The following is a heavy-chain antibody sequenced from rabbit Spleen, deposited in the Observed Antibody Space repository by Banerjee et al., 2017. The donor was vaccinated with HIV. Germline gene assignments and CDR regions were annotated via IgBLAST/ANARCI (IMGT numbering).Heavy chain of an antibody. CDR3: ARDTGSSFSSYGMDL. Sequence: QQLEESGGDLVKPGASLTLTCTASGFSFSRSYYMCWVRQAPGKGLEWIACIHVGSSGSTYYASWAKGRFTISKTLSTTVTLQMTSLTAADTATYFCARDTGSSFSSYGMDLWGPGTLVTVS. J-gene: IGHJ6*01. V-gene: IGHV1S40*01. CDR2: IHVGSSGST. D-gene: IGHD8-1*01. CDR1: GFSFSRSYY.